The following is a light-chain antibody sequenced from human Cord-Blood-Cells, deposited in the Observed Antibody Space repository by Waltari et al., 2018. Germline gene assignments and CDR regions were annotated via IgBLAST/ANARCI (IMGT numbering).Light chain of an antibody. Sequence: SYELTLPPSVSVSPGQTASITCPGSKLGDKYACWYQQTPGQSPVLVTYQDSRRPSGTPERFAGSNSRNTATLTIAATQAMDEAAYYRQAWDSSTMVFGGGTKLTV. V-gene: IGLV3-1*01. CDR2: QDS. J-gene: IGLJ2*01. CDR3: QAWDSSTMV. CDR1: KLGDKY.